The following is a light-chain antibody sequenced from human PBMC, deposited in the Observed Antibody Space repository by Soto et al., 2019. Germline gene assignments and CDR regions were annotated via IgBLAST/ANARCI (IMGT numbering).Light chain of an antibody. V-gene: IGKV3-20*01. CDR1: QSVSGSY. J-gene: IGKJ2*01. Sequence: EIVLTKTPGTLSLSPGERATLSCRASQSVSGSYLAWYQQKPGRAPRLLIYGASTRATGIPDRFSGSGSGTDFTLTISSLEPEDFAVYYCHQYGVSSGTFGQGTNLEIK. CDR3: HQYGVSSGT. CDR2: GAS.